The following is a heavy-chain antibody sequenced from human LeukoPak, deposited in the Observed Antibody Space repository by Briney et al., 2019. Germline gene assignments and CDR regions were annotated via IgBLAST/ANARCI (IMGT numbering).Heavy chain of an antibody. V-gene: IGHV3-30*04. D-gene: IGHD7-27*01. CDR2: ISYDGSNK. J-gene: IGHJ3*02. CDR3: ARDGDAFDI. Sequence: KPGGSLRLSCAASGFTFSSYAMHWVRQAPGKGLEWVAVISYDGSNKYYADSVKGRFTISRDNSKNTLYLQMNSLRAEDTAVYYCARDGDAFDIWGQGTMVTVSS. CDR1: GFTFSSYA.